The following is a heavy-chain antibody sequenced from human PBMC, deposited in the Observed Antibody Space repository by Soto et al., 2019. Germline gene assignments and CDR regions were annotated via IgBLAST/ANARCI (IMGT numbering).Heavy chain of an antibody. D-gene: IGHD3-10*01. CDR3: AHRDGFGELKY. Sequence: QITLKESGPTLVKPTQTLTLTCTFSGFSLSTNGVGVGWIRQPPGKALEWLALIYWDDNKLYSPSLKSRFSITKDTSKNQVVLTMTNMDPVDTATYYCAHRDGFGELKYWGQGTLVTVSS. CDR1: GFSLSTNGVG. J-gene: IGHJ4*02. CDR2: IYWDDNK. V-gene: IGHV2-5*02.